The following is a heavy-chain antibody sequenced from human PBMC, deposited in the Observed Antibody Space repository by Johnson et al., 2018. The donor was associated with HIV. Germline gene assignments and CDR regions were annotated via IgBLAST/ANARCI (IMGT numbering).Heavy chain of an antibody. V-gene: IGHV3-13*01. CDR1: GFTFSSYD. CDR3: ARDAVISSGWYNVDAFDI. D-gene: IGHD6-19*01. Sequence: VQLVESGGGVVQPGGSLRLSCAASGFTFSSYDMHWVRQATGKGLEWVSAIGTAGDTYYPGSVKGRFTISRDNAKHSLYLQMNTLRAEDTAVYYCARDAVISSGWYNVDAFDIWGQGTMVTVSS. J-gene: IGHJ3*02. CDR2: IGTAGDT.